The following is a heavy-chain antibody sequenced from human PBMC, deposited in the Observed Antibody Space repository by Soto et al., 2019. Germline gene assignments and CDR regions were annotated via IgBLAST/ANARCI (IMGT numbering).Heavy chain of an antibody. J-gene: IGHJ4*02. CDR1: GFAFSSYA. CDR2: VSGGGGNT. D-gene: IGHD1-1*01. CDR3: AKIGQIGNWFFDY. Sequence: GGSLRLSCAASGFAFSSYAMNWVRQAPGKGLEWVSAVSGGGGNTYYADSVKGRFTISRDNSKNTLSLQMDSLRAEDTATYYCAKIGQIGNWFFDYCGQGTLVTVSS. V-gene: IGHV3-23*01.